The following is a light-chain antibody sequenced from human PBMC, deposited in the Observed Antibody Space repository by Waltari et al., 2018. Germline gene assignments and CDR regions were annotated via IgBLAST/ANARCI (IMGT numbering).Light chain of an antibody. Sequence: DIQVAQSPSSLSASVGDTVTITCRTSRTANRFLNWYQHKPGKAPKLLIFAASILQTGVPSRFSGSGSGTDFTLNISSLQPEDFATYYCQQSYISPQTFGQGTRVEIK. CDR3: QQSYISPQT. CDR1: RTANRF. J-gene: IGKJ1*01. V-gene: IGKV1-39*01. CDR2: AAS.